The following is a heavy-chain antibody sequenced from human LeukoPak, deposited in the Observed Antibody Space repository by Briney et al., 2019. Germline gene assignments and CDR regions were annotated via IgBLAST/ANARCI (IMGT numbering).Heavy chain of an antibody. CDR3: AKVTGP. CDR1: GFTFSSYG. V-gene: IGHV3-30*18. Sequence: GGSLRLSCAASGFTFSSYGMHWVRQAPGKGLEWVAVISYDGSNKYYADSVKGRFTISRDNSKNTLYLQMNSLRPEDTAVYYCAKVTGPWGQGTLVTVSS. J-gene: IGHJ5*02. CDR2: ISYDGSNK.